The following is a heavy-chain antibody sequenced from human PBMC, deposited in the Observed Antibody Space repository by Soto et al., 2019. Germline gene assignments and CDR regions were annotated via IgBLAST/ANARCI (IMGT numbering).Heavy chain of an antibody. Sequence: EVQLLESGGGLVQPGGSLRLSCAASGFTFRWHAMSWVRQAPGKGLEWVSGISGSGGSIYYADSVKGRCTISRDNSLNTAYLQINSLTAEDTAIYYCARLLLSTRGEAASNDYWGLGTLVTVSS. V-gene: IGHV3-23*01. CDR2: ISGSGGSI. J-gene: IGHJ4*02. CDR1: GFTFRWHA. D-gene: IGHD3-10*01. CDR3: ARLLLSTRGEAASNDY.